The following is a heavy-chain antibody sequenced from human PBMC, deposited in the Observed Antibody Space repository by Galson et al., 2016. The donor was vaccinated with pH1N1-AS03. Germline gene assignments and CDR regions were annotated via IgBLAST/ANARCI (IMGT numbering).Heavy chain of an antibody. V-gene: IGHV3-53*01. CDR2: IYNDDTT. D-gene: IGHD2-21*01. CDR1: GFTVSNSY. J-gene: IGHJ6*03. Sequence: SLRLSCAASGFTVSNSYLGWVRRAPGKGLEWVSIIYNDDTTYYADSLKGRFTISRDNSKNTLYLQMNSLRNEDTAVYYCARGANRLWPYYYHHMDVWGKGTTVTVSS. CDR3: ARGANRLWPYYYHHMDV.